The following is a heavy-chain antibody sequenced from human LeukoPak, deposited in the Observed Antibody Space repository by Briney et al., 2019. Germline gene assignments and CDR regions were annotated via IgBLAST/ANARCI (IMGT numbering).Heavy chain of an antibody. V-gene: IGHV3-21*04. Sequence: GGSLRLSCAASGFTFSSYSMNWVRQAPGKGLEWVSSISSSSSYIYYTDSVKGRFTMSRDNAKNSLYLQMNSLRAEDTAIYYCAKRFSSGWRYAFDIWGQGTMVTVSS. CDR3: AKRFSSGWRYAFDI. D-gene: IGHD6-19*01. CDR2: ISSSSSYI. J-gene: IGHJ3*02. CDR1: GFTFSSYS.